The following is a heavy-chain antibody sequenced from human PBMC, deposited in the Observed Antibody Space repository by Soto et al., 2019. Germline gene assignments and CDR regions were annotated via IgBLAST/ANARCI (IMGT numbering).Heavy chain of an antibody. CDR3: ATSGSGSYDYYYYYYMDV. CDR2: FDPEDGET. J-gene: IGHJ6*03. D-gene: IGHD3-10*01. Sequence: ASVKVSCKVSGYTLTELSMHWVRQAPGKGLEWMGGFDPEDGETIYAQKFQGRVTMTEDTSTDTAYMELSSLRSEDTAMYYCATSGSGSYDYYYYYYMDVWGKGTTVTVSS. V-gene: IGHV1-24*01. CDR1: GYTLTELS.